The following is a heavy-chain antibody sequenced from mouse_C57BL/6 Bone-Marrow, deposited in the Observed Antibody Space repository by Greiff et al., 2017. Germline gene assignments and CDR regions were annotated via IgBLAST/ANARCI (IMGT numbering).Heavy chain of an antibody. Sequence: QVQLQQSGAELARPGASVKMSCKASGYTFTSYTMHWVKQRPGQGLEWIGYINPSSGYTKYNQKFKDKATLTADNSSSTAYMQLSSLTSEDSAVYYCARGPYYAMDYWGQGTSVTVSS. V-gene: IGHV1-4*01. CDR3: ARGPYYAMDY. J-gene: IGHJ4*01. CDR1: GYTFTSYT. CDR2: INPSSGYT.